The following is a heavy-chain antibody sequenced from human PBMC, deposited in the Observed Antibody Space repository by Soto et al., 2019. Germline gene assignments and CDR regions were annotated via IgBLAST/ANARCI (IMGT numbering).Heavy chain of an antibody. D-gene: IGHD4-17*01. CDR1: GFTFSSYA. CDR3: AKEGSLDYGDYVRRPSVASYYFDY. J-gene: IGHJ4*02. V-gene: IGHV3-23*01. CDR2: ISGSGGST. Sequence: PGGSLRLSCAASGFTFSSYAMSWVRQAPGKGLEWVSAISGSGGSTYYADSVKGRFTISRDNSKNTLYLQMNSLRAEDTAVYYCAKEGSLDYGDYVRRPSVASYYFDYWGQGTLVTVSS.